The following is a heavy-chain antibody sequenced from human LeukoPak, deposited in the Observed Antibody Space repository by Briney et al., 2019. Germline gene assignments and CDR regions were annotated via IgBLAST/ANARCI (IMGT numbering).Heavy chain of an antibody. V-gene: IGHV1-18*01. Sequence: ASVKVSCKASGYTFTSYGISWVRQAPGQGREWMGWISAYNGNTNYAQKLQGRVTMTTDTSTSTAYMELRSLRSDDTAVYYCARDQYSGSYYTYYYYYMDVWGKGTTVTVSS. CDR2: ISAYNGNT. D-gene: IGHD1-26*01. CDR3: ARDQYSGSYYTYYYYYMDV. CDR1: GYTFTSYG. J-gene: IGHJ6*03.